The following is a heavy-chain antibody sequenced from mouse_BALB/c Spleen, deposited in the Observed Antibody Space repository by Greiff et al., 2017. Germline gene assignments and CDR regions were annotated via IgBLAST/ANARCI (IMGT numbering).Heavy chain of an antibody. D-gene: IGHD3-2*01. J-gene: IGHJ4*01. CDR3: ARDNSGNVPYAMDY. Sequence: VQLQQSGAELVTPGASVKLSCTASGFNITDTYMNWVKQRPEQGLEWIGRIYPANGNTKYDPKFQGMATITADTSSNTAYLQLSSLTSEDTAVYYCARDNSGNVPYAMDYWGQGTSVTVSS. V-gene: IGHV14-3*02. CDR1: GFNITDTY. CDR2: IYPANGNT.